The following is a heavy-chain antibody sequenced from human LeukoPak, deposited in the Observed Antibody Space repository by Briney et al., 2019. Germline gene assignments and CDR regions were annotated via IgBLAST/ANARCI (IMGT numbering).Heavy chain of an antibody. CDR1: GYSFTSYW. Sequence: GESLKISCKGSGYSFTSYWIGWVRQMPGKGLEWMGIIYPGDSGTRYSPSFQGQVTISADKSISTAYLQWSSLKASDTAMYYCARALCSSTSCYLNAFDIWGQGTMVTVSS. CDR3: ARALCSSTSCYLNAFDI. CDR2: IYPGDSGT. J-gene: IGHJ3*02. D-gene: IGHD2-2*01. V-gene: IGHV5-51*01.